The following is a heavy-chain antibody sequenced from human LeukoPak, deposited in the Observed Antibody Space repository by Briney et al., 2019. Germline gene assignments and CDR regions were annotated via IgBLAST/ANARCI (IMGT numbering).Heavy chain of an antibody. CDR1: GFTFSSYA. D-gene: IGHD3-9*01. J-gene: IGHJ4*02. V-gene: IGHV3-21*01. CDR2: ISSSSSYI. Sequence: PGGSLRLSCAASGFTFSSYAMSWVRQAPGKGLEWVSSISSSSSYIYYADSVKGRFTISRDNAKNSLYLQMNSLRAEDTAVYYCARVGDILTGSYYFDYWGQGTLVTVSS. CDR3: ARVGDILTGSYYFDY.